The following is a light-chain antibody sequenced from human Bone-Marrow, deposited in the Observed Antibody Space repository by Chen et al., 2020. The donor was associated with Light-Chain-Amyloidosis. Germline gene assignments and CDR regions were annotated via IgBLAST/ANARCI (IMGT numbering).Light chain of an antibody. J-gene: IGLJ1*01. CDR1: NSDVGSYNL. Sequence: QSALTQPASVSGSPGQSITISCTGTNSDVGSYNLVSWYQQHPGKAPKHMIYEGSTRPSGVSNRFSVSKSGNTASLTISGLQAEDEADYYCCSYAGSSTYVFGTGTKVTVL. CDR2: EGS. CDR3: CSYAGSSTYV. V-gene: IGLV2-23*01.